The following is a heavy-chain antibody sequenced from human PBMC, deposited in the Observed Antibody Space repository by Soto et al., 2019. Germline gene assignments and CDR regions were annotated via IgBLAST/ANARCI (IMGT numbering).Heavy chain of an antibody. J-gene: IGHJ4*02. V-gene: IGHV3-30*18. CDR1: GFTFSSYG. CDR2: ISYDGSNK. Sequence: GGSLRLSCAASGFTFSSYGMHWVRQAPGKGLEWVAVISYDGSNKYYADYVKGRFTISRDNSKNTLYLQMNSLRAEDTAVYYCANVRFDWSTTGFDYWGQGTLVTVSS. D-gene: IGHD3-9*01. CDR3: ANVRFDWSTTGFDY.